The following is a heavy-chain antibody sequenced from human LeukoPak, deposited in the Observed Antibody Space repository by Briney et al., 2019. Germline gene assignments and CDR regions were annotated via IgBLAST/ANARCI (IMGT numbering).Heavy chain of an antibody. Sequence: TGGSLRLSCAASGFTVNNNYMSWVRQAPEKGLEWVSFIYNDGRVYHADSVRGRFTVSRDDSKTTLYLQMHGLRDGDTAVYYCTRETYGGPDYWGQGTQVTVSP. CDR1: GFTVNNNY. J-gene: IGHJ4*02. D-gene: IGHD4-17*01. CDR3: TRETYGGPDY. V-gene: IGHV3-66*01. CDR2: IYNDGRV.